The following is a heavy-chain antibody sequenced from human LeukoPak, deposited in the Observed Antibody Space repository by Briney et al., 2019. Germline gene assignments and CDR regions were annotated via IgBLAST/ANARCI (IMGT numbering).Heavy chain of an antibody. CDR1: GFTFSSYS. CDR2: ISSSSYI. D-gene: IGHD3-10*01. CDR3: ARDRANYGSGSSSFDY. J-gene: IGHJ4*02. V-gene: IGHV3-21*01. Sequence: GGSLRLSCAASGFTFSSYSMNWVRQAPGKGLEGVSSISSSSYIYYADSVKGRFTISRDNAKNSLYLQMNSLRAEDTAVYYCARDRANYGSGSSSFDYWGQGTLVTVSS.